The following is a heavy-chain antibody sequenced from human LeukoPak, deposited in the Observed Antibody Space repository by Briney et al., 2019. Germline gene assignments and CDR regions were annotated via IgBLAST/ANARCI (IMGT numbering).Heavy chain of an antibody. CDR2: FHYSGSI. D-gene: IGHD6-19*01. Sequence: SETLSLTCTVSGGFISNHYWSWIRQPPGKGLEWIGNFHYSGSINYNPALKSRVTISVDTSKNQFSLKLTSVTAADTAVYYCARGSSGWYSHLGYWGQGTLVTVSS. CDR1: GGFISNHY. V-gene: IGHV4-59*11. J-gene: IGHJ4*02. CDR3: ARGSSGWYSHLGY.